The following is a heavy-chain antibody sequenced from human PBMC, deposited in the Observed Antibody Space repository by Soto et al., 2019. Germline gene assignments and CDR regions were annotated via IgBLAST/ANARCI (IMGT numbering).Heavy chain of an antibody. J-gene: IGHJ5*01. V-gene: IGHV3-23*01. D-gene: IGHD2-15*01. CDR1: GFIFSDYA. CDR2: ISDRGSPT. Sequence: GGSLRLSCAASGFIFSDYAMSWVRQAPGKGLEWVSSISDRGSPTYYADSVTGRFTISTDTSKNTLYLQMNSLRADDTAVYFCAEDLGGYCTGGSCYWFDSWGQGTLVTVSS. CDR3: AEDLGGYCTGGSCYWFDS.